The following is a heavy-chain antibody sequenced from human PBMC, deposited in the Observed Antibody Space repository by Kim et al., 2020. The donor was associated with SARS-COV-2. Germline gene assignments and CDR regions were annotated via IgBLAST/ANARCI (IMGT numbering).Heavy chain of an antibody. CDR2: IYYSGST. CDR3: ARAASGYDLGYYYYYMDV. CDR1: GGSISSYY. V-gene: IGHV4-59*01. Sequence: SETLSLTCTVSGGSISSYYWSWIRQPPGKGLEWIGYIYYSGSTNYNPSLKSRVTISVDTSKNQFSLKLSSVTAADTAVYYCARAASGYDLGYYYYYMDVWGKGTTVTVSS. J-gene: IGHJ6*03. D-gene: IGHD5-12*01.